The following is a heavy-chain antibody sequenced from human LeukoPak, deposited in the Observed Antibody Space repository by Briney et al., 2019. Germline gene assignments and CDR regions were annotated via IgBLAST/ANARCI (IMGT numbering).Heavy chain of an antibody. J-gene: IGHJ3*02. CDR1: GFTFDGYA. CDR3: ARSMVRGVIITGRAFDI. CDR2: ISWNSGSI. D-gene: IGHD3-10*01. Sequence: GGSLRLSCAASGFTFDGYAMHWVRQAPGKGLEWVSGISWNSGSIGYADSVKGRFTISRDNAKNSLYLQMNSLRAEDTALYYCARSMVRGVIITGRAFDIWGQGTMVTVSS. V-gene: IGHV3-9*01.